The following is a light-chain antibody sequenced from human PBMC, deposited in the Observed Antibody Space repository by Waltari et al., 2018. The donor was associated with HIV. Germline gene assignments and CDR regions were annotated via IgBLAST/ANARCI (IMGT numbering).Light chain of an antibody. J-gene: IGLJ3*02. CDR1: SSDVGGYNF. CDR3: EAYTSTSVWV. CDR2: DVT. Sequence: QSALTQPASVSGSPGQSITISCTGSSSDVGGYNFVSWYQQHPGKATRVLVYDVTTLPSGVSDRVSGSRSGDTASLTISGLQPEDEADYYCEAYTSTSVWVFGGGTRLTVL. V-gene: IGLV2-14*03.